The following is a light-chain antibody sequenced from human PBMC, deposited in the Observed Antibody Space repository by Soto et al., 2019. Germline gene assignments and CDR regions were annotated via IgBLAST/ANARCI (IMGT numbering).Light chain of an antibody. V-gene: IGKV1-39*01. CDR2: ATS. Sequence: DIQMTQAPSAMSASVGDRVTITCRARQNINNTLNCYQQKPGKAPKLLIYATSILQNEIPTRFSGSGSGTDVTLTISSLQPEDFENYYCQQSYTTPRTFGQGTKLEIK. CDR1: QNINNT. CDR3: QQSYTTPRT. J-gene: IGKJ1*01.